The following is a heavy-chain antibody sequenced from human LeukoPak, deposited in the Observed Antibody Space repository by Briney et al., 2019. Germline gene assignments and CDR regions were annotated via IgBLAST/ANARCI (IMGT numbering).Heavy chain of an antibody. CDR2: ISSSSSTI. CDR3: ARSLTGGDYYFDY. J-gene: IGHJ4*02. D-gene: IGHD7-27*01. Sequence: PGGSLRLSCAASGFTFSSYSMNWVRQAPGKGLEWVSYISSSSSTIYYADSVKGRFTISRDNAKNSLYLQMNNLRAEDTAVYYCARSLTGGDYYFDYWGQGTLVTVSS. CDR1: GFTFSSYS. V-gene: IGHV3-48*01.